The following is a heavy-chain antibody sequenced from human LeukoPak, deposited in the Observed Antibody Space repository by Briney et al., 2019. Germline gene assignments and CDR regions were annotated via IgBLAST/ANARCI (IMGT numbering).Heavy chain of an antibody. CDR1: GYAFSFYG. CDR2: ISVNNGNT. Sequence: ASVKVSCKASGYAFSFYGINLVRQAPGQGLEWMGFISVNNGNTHYAEKFQGRVTMATDTSTSTAYLEVRSLRSDDTAVYYCQRITIFGVVIDFDYWGPGTLVTVSS. V-gene: IGHV1-18*01. D-gene: IGHD3-3*01. J-gene: IGHJ4*02. CDR3: QRITIFGVVIDFDY.